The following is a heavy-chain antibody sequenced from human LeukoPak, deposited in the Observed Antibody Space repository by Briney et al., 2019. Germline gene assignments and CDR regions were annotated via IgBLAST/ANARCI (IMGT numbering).Heavy chain of an antibody. V-gene: IGHV1-2*04. D-gene: IGHD3-22*01. Sequence: GASVTVSCKASGYTFTGYYMHWVRQAPGQGLEWMGWINPNSGGTNYAQKFQGWVTMTRNTSISTAYMELSRLRSDDTAVYYCARAELTYYYYDSSGHTPNWFDPWGQGTLVTVSS. CDR1: GYTFTGYY. J-gene: IGHJ5*02. CDR2: INPNSGGT. CDR3: ARAELTYYYYDSSGHTPNWFDP.